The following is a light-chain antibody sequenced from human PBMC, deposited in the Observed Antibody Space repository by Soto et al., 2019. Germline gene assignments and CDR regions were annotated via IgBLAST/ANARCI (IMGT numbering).Light chain of an antibody. J-gene: IGKJ1*01. CDR3: QQYGSSPRT. V-gene: IGKV3-20*01. CDR1: QSVSTSY. CDR2: GAS. Sequence: EIVLTQSPGTLSLSPGDRATLSCRASQSVSTSYLAWYQQKPGQAPRLLIYGASSRATGIPDRFSGSGSGTDFTLTISRLEPEDFAVYYRQQYGSSPRTFGQGTKVEIK.